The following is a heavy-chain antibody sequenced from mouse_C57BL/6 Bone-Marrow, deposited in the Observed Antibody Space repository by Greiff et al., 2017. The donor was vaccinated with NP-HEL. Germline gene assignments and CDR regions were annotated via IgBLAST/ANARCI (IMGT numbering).Heavy chain of an antibody. J-gene: IGHJ4*01. CDR2: INPSSGYT. CDR1: GYTFTSYT. CDR3: ARRYGYAMDY. D-gene: IGHD1-1*01. V-gene: IGHV1-4*01. Sequence: VKLQESGAELARPGASVKMSCKASGYTFTSYTMHWVKQRPGQGLEWIGYINPSSGYTKYNQKFKDKATLTADKSSSTAYMQLSSLTSEDSVVDYCARRYGYAMDYWGQGTSVTVSS.